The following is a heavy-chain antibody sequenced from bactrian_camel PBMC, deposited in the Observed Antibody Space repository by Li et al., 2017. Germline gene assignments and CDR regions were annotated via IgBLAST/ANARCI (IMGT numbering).Heavy chain of an antibody. J-gene: IGHJ4*01. V-gene: IGHV3S60*01. CDR2: ISSDGRT. D-gene: IGHD3*01. CDR1: GFDFDDFD. CDR3: VTEAGGMWRGTCQDFVM. Sequence: HVQLVESGGGSAEAGGSLRLSCIASGFDFDDFDMGWYRQGPGNECELVSTISSDGRTTYADSVKGRFTISQDNAKNTVYLQMDNLKLEDTAEYYCVTEAGGMWRGTCQDFVMWGQGTQVTVS.